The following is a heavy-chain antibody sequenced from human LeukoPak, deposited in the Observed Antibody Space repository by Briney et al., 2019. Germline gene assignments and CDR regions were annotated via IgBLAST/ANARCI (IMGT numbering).Heavy chain of an antibody. CDR3: TGHHQAYSRTY. Sequence: GGSLRLSCAGCGFTFSSYWRHWLGQAPGKGLVWVSRISTDASSTTCADSVKGRFTISRDNAKGTLYLQMSSLRAEDTAVYYCTGHHQAYSRTYWGQGTLVTVSS. V-gene: IGHV3-74*01. CDR1: GFTFSSYW. D-gene: IGHD4-11*01. J-gene: IGHJ4*02. CDR2: ISTDASST.